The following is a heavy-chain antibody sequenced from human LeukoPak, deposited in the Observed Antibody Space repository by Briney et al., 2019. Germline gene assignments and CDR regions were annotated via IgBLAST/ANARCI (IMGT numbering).Heavy chain of an antibody. Sequence: SQTLSLTLDISGDSVSSNSADRNGARESPTSGLEGLGRTYYPSRLYPEYALSVKSRIRIHPATSTTQSSLQLNAVTPEDTAVYYCARVTEKQYLPFDSWGQGTLVTVSS. D-gene: IGHD6-19*01. J-gene: IGHJ4*02. CDR2: TYYPSRLYP. V-gene: IGHV6-1*01. CDR3: ARVTEKQYLPFDS. CDR1: GDSVSSNSAD.